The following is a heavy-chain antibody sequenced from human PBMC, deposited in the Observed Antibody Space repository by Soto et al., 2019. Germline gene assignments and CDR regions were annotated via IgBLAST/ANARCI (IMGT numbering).Heavy chain of an antibody. CDR2: ISSSGGRT. J-gene: IGHJ3*01. Sequence: GGSLRHSCVASGFTFSNAWMNWVRQAPGKGLEWVSVISSSGGRTYYADSVKGRFTISRDNSKNTLYLQMNSLRAEDTAVYYCARDQLYYNDISGRPLNAFDVWGQGTMVTVS. CDR3: ARDQLYYNDISGRPLNAFDV. D-gene: IGHD3-22*01. CDR1: GFTFSNAW. V-gene: IGHV3-23*01.